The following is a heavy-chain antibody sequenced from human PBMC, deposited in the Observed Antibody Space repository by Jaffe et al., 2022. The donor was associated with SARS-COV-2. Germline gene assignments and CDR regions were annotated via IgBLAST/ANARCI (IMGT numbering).Heavy chain of an antibody. Sequence: EVQLVESGGGLVQPGGSLRLSCAASGFTVSSNYMSWVRQAPGKGLEWVSVIYSGGSTYYADSVKGRFTISRDNSKNTLYLQMNSLRAEDTAVYYCARTLAGREGDFDYWGQGTLVTVSS. J-gene: IGHJ4*02. CDR1: GFTVSSNY. CDR2: IYSGGST. CDR3: ARTLAGREGDFDY. D-gene: IGHD1-1*01. V-gene: IGHV3-66*02.